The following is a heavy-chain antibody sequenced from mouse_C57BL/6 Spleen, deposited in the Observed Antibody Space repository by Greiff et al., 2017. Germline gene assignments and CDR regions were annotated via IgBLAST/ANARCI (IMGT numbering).Heavy chain of an antibody. V-gene: IGHV2-6-1*01. D-gene: IGHD1-1*02. CDR2: IWSDGST. J-gene: IGHJ4*01. CDR1: GFSLTSYG. CDR3: ARHEGSYVAMDY. Sequence: QVQLKESGPGLVAPSQSLSITCTVSGFSLTSYGVHWVRQPPGQGLEWLVVIWSDGSTTYNSALKSRLSISKDNSKSQVFLKMNSLQTDDTAMYYCARHEGSYVAMDYWGQGTSVTVSS.